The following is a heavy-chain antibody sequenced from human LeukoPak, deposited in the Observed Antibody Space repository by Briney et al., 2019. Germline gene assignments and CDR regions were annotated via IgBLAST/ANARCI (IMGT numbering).Heavy chain of an antibody. D-gene: IGHD5-18*01. CDR3: AKDWGYTTMVSYYFDY. J-gene: IGHJ4*02. Sequence: PGGSLRLSCAASGYTFSGYGMHWVRQAPDKGLEWVAVIWYDGNNKYYADSVKGRFTISRDNSKNTLYLRMNSLRVEDTAVYYCAKDWGYTTMVSYYFDYWGQGALVTVSS. CDR1: GYTFSGYG. CDR2: IWYDGNNK. V-gene: IGHV3-33*06.